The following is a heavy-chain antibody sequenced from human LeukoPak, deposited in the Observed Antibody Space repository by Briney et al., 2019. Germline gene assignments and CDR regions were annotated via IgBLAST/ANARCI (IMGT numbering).Heavy chain of an antibody. D-gene: IGHD3-10*01. J-gene: IGHJ4*02. Sequence: SETLSLTCTVSGYSISSGCYWGWIRQPPGKGLEWIGSIYHSGSTYYNPSLKSRVTISVDKSKNQFSLKLSSVTAADTAVYYCARDYGSGSYWYYFDYWGQGTLVTVSS. CDR2: IYHSGST. CDR1: GYSISSGCY. V-gene: IGHV4-38-2*02. CDR3: ARDYGSGSYWYYFDY.